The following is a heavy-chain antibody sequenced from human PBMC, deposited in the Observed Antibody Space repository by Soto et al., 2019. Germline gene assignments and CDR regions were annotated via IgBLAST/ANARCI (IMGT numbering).Heavy chain of an antibody. CDR1: GFTFSSYG. D-gene: IGHD6-13*01. Sequence: GGSLRLSCAASGFTFSSYGMHWVRQAPGKGLEWVAVIWYDGSNKYYADSVKGRFTISRDNSKNTLYLQMNSLRAEDTAVYYCARDIIAAATSRFDYWGQGTLVTVSS. J-gene: IGHJ4*02. CDR2: IWYDGSNK. V-gene: IGHV3-33*01. CDR3: ARDIIAAATSRFDY.